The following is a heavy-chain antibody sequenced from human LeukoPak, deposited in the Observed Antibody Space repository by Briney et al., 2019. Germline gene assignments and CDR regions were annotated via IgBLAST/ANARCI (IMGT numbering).Heavy chain of an antibody. Sequence: GGSLRLSCAASGFTFSSYEMNWVRQAPGKGLEWVSTISRSAITIYYADSVKGRFTISRDNAKNSLYLQMNSLRAEDTAVYYCARVGVLSSGWLLYWGQGTLVTVSS. CDR3: ARVGVLSSGWLLY. J-gene: IGHJ4*02. V-gene: IGHV3-48*03. CDR1: GFTFSSYE. CDR2: ISRSAITI. D-gene: IGHD6-13*01.